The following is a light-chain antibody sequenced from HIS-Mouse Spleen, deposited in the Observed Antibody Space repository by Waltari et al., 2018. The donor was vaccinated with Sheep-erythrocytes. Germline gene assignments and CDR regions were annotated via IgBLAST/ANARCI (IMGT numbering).Light chain of an antibody. CDR3: MQGT. CDR2: KGV. Sequence: PVTLGQPASISCRSSQSLVHSDGKNYLNWVKAKPGQTPRRLIYKGVNRGSWVPGRFRGSGSGTDFTLKISRVEAEDGGVYYCMQGTFGQGTKLEIK. CDR1: QSLVHSDGKNY. J-gene: IGKJ2*01. V-gene: IGKV2-30*02.